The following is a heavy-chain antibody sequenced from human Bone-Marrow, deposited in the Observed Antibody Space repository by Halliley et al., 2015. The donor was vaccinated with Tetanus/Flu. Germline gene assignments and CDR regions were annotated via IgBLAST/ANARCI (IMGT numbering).Heavy chain of an antibody. CDR2: MSGHGGIT. V-gene: IGHV3-23*01. D-gene: IGHD3-10*01. Sequence: CAASGFTFNTYAMNWVRQVPGKGLEWVSGMSGHGGITHYADSVKGRFTISRDNSKSTLYLVMNSLRAEDTAVYYCAKDTYYGSGSFYNSPYWFDSWGQGTLVTVSS. CDR1: GFTFNTYA. CDR3: AKDTYYGSGSFYNSPYWFDS. J-gene: IGHJ5*01.